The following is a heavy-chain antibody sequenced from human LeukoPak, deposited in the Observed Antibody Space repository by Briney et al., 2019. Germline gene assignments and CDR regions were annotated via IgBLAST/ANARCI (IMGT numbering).Heavy chain of an antibody. CDR1: GFTFSSYS. Sequence: PGGPLRLSCAASGFTFSSYSMNWVRQAPGKGLEWVSSISSSSGYIYYADSVEGRFTISRDNAKNSLYLQMNSLRAEDTAVYYCAREPDIYALGDWGQGTLVTVSS. D-gene: IGHD2-15*01. J-gene: IGHJ4*02. CDR3: AREPDIYALGD. V-gene: IGHV3-21*01. CDR2: ISSSSGYI.